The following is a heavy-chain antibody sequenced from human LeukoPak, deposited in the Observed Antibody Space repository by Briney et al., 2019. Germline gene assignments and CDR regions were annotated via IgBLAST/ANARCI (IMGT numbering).Heavy chain of an antibody. V-gene: IGHV4-61*02. D-gene: IGHD4-17*01. CDR3: ARAIDYGDSYFDY. CDR2: ISTTGNT. J-gene: IGHJ4*02. Sequence: PSQTLSLTCTVSGGSVSSGSNYWTWIRQPAGKGLEWIGRISTTGNTIYNPSLKSRVTISVDTSKNQFSLRLSSVTAADTAVYYCARAIDYGDSYFDYWGQGTLVTVSS. CDR1: GGSVSSGSNY.